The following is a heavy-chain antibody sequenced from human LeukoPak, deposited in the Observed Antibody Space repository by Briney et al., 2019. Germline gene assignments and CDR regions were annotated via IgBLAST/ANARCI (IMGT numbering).Heavy chain of an antibody. CDR3: ARGRSSGWYWAWFYT. D-gene: IGHD6-19*01. CDR1: GYTFTIYG. V-gene: IGHV1-18*01. CDR2: ISAYNGNT. J-gene: IGHJ5*02. Sequence: ASVKVSCKAAGYTFTIYGIGSVRQAPGQGLEWMGWISAYNGNTNYAQKLQGRVTMTTDTSTSTAYMELRSLRSDDTAMYYCARGRSSGWYWAWFYTGGEGTLVTVSS.